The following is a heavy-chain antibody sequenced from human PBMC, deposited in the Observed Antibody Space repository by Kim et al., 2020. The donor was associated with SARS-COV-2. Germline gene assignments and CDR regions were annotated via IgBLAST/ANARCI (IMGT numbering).Heavy chain of an antibody. Sequence: SETLSLTCTVSGGSISSYYWSWIRQPPGKGLEWIGYIYYSGSTNYNPSLKSRVTISVDTSKNQFSLKLSSVIAADTAVYYCARKFYYDSSDDAFDIWGQGTMVTVSS. CDR3: ARKFYYDSSDDAFDI. J-gene: IGHJ3*02. CDR2: IYYSGST. CDR1: GGSISSYY. V-gene: IGHV4-59*01. D-gene: IGHD3-22*01.